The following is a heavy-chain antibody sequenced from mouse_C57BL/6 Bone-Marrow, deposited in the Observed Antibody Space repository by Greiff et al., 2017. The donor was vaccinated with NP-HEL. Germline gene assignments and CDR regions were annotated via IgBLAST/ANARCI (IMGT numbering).Heavy chain of an antibody. J-gene: IGHJ3*01. CDR3: ARVTCYYGDWFAY. V-gene: IGHV1-59*01. CDR2: IDPSDSYT. Sequence: QVQLQQPGAELVRPGTSVKLSCKASGYTFTSYWMHWVKQRPGQGLEWIGVIDPSDSYTNYNQKFKGKATLTVDTSSSTAYMQLSILPSEDSAVYYCARVTCYYGDWFAYWGQGTLVTVSA. CDR1: GYTFTSYW. D-gene: IGHD1-1*01.